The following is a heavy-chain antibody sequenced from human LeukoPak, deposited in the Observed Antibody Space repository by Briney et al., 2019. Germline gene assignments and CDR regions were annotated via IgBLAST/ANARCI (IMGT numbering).Heavy chain of an antibody. CDR2: IYTSGST. V-gene: IGHV4-4*09. Sequence: SETLSLTCTVSGGSISSYYRSWIRQPPGKGLEWIGYIYTSGSTNYNPSLKSRVTISVDTSKNQFSLKLSSVTAADTAVYYCARSLDYDILTGYYRQPTYFDYWGQGTLVTVSS. CDR1: GGSISSYY. CDR3: ARSLDYDILTGYYRQPTYFDY. J-gene: IGHJ4*02. D-gene: IGHD3-9*01.